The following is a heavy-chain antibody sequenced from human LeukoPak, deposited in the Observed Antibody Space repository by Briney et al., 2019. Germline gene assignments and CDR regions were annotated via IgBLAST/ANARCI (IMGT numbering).Heavy chain of an antibody. D-gene: IGHD2-21*02. V-gene: IGHV1-2*06. CDR1: GYTFTGYH. Sequence: ASVKVSCKASGYTFTGYHVHWVRQAPGQGLEWMGRINPNSGDTNYAQKFQGRVTMTRDTSISTAYMELSRLRSDDTAVYYCARDYCGGDCFPDYWGQGTLVTVSS. CDR2: INPNSGDT. J-gene: IGHJ4*02. CDR3: ARDYCGGDCFPDY.